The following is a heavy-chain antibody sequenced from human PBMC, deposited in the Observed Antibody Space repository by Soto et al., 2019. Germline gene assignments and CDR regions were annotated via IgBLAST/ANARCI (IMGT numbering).Heavy chain of an antibody. CDR3: ARRTAGWYFDL. CDR2: ISSLGDST. D-gene: IGHD2-21*02. Sequence: EVQLVESGGGLVQPGGSLRLSCAASGFMFNSYAMHWVRQAPGKGLEYVSAISSLGDSTFYANSVKDRFTISRDNSKNTLYRQIGSLRAEDMAVYYCARRTAGWYFDLWGRGTRVTVSS. CDR1: GFMFNSYA. V-gene: IGHV3-64*01. J-gene: IGHJ2*01.